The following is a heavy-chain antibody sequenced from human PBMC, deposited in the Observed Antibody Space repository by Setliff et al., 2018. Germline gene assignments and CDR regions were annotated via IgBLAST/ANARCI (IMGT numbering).Heavy chain of an antibody. Sequence: GGSLRLSCAASGFTFSSYAMHWVRQAPGKGLEWVAVISYDGSNKYYADSVKGRFTISRDNSKNTPYLQMNSLRAEDTAVYYCARASKGLYCGSDCFYTFDSWGPGTLVTVSS. D-gene: IGHD2-21*02. V-gene: IGHV3-30-3*01. CDR1: GFTFSSYA. J-gene: IGHJ4*02. CDR2: ISYDGSNK. CDR3: ARASKGLYCGSDCFYTFDS.